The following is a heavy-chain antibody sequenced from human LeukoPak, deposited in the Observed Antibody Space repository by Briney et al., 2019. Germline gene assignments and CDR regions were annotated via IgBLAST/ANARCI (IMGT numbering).Heavy chain of an antibody. J-gene: IGHJ6*02. V-gene: IGHV4-4*08. D-gene: IGHD2-2*01. CDR2: VYSGST. CDR3: AREYQLLSGPRGYYYGMDV. Sequence: SETLSLTCTVSGGSISDYYWSWIRQPPGKGRECIGYVYSGSTYYNPSLKSRVTISVDTSKNQFSLKLSSVTAADTAVYYCAREYQLLSGPRGYYYGMDVWGQGTTVTVSS. CDR1: GGSISDYY.